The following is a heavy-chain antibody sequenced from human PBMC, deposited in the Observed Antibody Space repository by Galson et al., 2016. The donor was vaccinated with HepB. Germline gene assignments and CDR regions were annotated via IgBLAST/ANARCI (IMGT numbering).Heavy chain of an antibody. CDR1: GFTFSHYF. Sequence: SLRLSCAASGFTFSHYFVSWIRQAPGKGLEWVSYISGSADSRRYADSVKGRFTISRDNSKNSLYLQMNNLRAEDTAVYYCARMVPLYSGGWYVRGDGWFDTWGQGTRVTVSS. D-gene: IGHD6-19*01. J-gene: IGHJ5*02. V-gene: IGHV3-11*01. CDR3: ARMVPLYSGGWYVRGDGWFDT. CDR2: ISGSADSR.